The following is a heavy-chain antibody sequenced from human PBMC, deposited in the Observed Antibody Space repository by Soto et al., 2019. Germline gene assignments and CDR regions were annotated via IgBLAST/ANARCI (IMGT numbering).Heavy chain of an antibody. CDR1: GFTFNIYS. D-gene: IGHD2-2*01. J-gene: IGHJ4*02. V-gene: IGHV3-21*01. Sequence: PGAPRRLSRAASGFTFNIYSMIWVRQAPEKGLEWVSSISSRSSNIDYADSAKGRYTISRDNANNSLYLQMKNLSADDTAVYYCARDRDAYCSRCGCSGPYFDYWARGTLVPVSS. CDR3: ARDRDAYCSRCGCSGPYFDY. CDR2: ISSRSSNI.